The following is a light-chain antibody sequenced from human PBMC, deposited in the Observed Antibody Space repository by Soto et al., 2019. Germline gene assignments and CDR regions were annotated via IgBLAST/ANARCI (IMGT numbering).Light chain of an antibody. CDR3: HQYDSWT. V-gene: IGKV3-20*01. CDR1: QSFNSIY. J-gene: IGKJ1*01. Sequence: EIVLTQSPGTLSLSAGERATLSCRASQSFNSIYLAWYQQKPGQAPRLLIYGASSRATGIPDRFSGSGSGTDFTLTISRLEPGDFAVYYCHQYDSWTFGQGTKVDIK. CDR2: GAS.